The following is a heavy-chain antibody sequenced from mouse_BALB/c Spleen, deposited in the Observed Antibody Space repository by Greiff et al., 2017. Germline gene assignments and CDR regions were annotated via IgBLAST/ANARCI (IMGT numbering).Heavy chain of an antibody. V-gene: IGHV5-9-4*01. D-gene: IGHD4-1*01. CDR1: GFTFSSYA. J-gene: IGHJ2*01. CDR3: ASSKLGRWDYFDY. CDR2: ISSGGSYT. Sequence: EVQRVESGGGLVKPGGSLKLSCAASGFTFSSYAMSWVRQSPEKRLEWVAEISSGGSYTYYPDTVTGRFTISRDNAKNTLYLEMSSLRSEDTAMYYCASSKLGRWDYFDYWGQGTTLTVSS.